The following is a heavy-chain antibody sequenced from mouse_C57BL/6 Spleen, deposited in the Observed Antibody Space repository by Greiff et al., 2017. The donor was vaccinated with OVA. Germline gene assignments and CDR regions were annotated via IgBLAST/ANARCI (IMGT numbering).Heavy chain of an antibody. J-gene: IGHJ4*01. CDR1: GFSLTSYG. V-gene: IGHV2-5*01. D-gene: IGHD4-1*01. CDR3: AKKSSLLTGTFYAMDY. Sequence: QVQLQQSGPGLVQPSQSLSITCTVSGFSLTSYGVHWVRQSPGKGLEWLGVIWRGGSTDYNAAFMSRLSITKDNSKSQVFFKMNSLQADDTAIYYCAKKSSLLTGTFYAMDYWGQGTSVTVSS. CDR2: IWRGGST.